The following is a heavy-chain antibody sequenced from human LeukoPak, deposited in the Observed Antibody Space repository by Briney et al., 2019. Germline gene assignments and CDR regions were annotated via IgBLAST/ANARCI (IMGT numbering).Heavy chain of an antibody. Sequence: PSETLSLACTVSGGSISSSSYYWGWIRQPPGKGLEWIGSIYYSGSTYYNPSLKSRVTISVDTSKNQVSLKLSSVTAADTAVYYCAGYGDYVGNWFDPWGQGTLVTVSS. V-gene: IGHV4-39*01. D-gene: IGHD4-17*01. J-gene: IGHJ5*02. CDR1: GGSISSSSYY. CDR2: IYYSGST. CDR3: AGYGDYVGNWFDP.